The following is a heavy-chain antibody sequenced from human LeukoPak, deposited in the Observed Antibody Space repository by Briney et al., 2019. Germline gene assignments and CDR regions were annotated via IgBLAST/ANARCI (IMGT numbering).Heavy chain of an antibody. CDR2: IIPIFGTA. Sequence: SVKVSCKASGGTFSSYAINWVRQAPGQGLEWMGRIIPIFGTANYAQKFQGRVTITTDESTSSAYMELRSLRSEDTAVYYCARATVGYYYDSSGYPTAPYYFDYWGQGTLVTVSS. J-gene: IGHJ4*02. CDR3: ARATVGYYYDSSGYPTAPYYFDY. D-gene: IGHD3-22*01. CDR1: GGTFSSYA. V-gene: IGHV1-69*05.